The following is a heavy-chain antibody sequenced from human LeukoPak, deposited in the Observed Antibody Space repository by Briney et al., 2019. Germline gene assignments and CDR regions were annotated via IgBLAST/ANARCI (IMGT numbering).Heavy chain of an antibody. V-gene: IGHV3-13*04. CDR2: IGTAGDA. CDR1: GFTFSNYD. J-gene: IGHJ4*02. CDR3: ARGADTHFDY. D-gene: IGHD2-15*01. Sequence: GGSLRLSCAASGFTFSNYDMHWVRQATGKGLEWVSAIGTAGDAYYQGSVRGRFTMSRENAKNSLYLQMNSLTAGDTAVYYCARGADTHFDYWGQGILVTVSS.